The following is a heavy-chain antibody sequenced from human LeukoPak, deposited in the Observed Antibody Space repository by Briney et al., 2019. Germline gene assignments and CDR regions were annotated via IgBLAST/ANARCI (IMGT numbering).Heavy chain of an antibody. D-gene: IGHD3-22*01. CDR3: ARHYYDSSGYFRFAEYFQH. V-gene: IGHV3-7*01. J-gene: IGHJ1*01. Sequence: GGSLRLSCAASGFTFSSYWMSWVRQAPGKGLEWVANIKQDGSEKYYVDSVKGRLTISRDNAKNSLYLQMNSLRAEDTAVYYCARHYYDSSGYFRFAEYFQHWGQGTLVTVSS. CDR1: GFTFSSYW. CDR2: IKQDGSEK.